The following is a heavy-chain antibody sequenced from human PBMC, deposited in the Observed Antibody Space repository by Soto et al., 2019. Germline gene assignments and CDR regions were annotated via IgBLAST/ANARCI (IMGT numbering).Heavy chain of an antibody. V-gene: IGHV3-23*01. CDR3: AKDTFEWFGELYYYYNMDV. CDR2: ISGSGGST. CDR1: GFTFSSYA. J-gene: IGHJ6*03. Sequence: EVQLLESGGGLVQPGGSLRLSCAASGFTFSSYAMSWVRQAPGKGLEWVSAISGSGGSTYYADSVKGRFTISRDNSKNTVYLQMSSLRAEDTAVYYCAKDTFEWFGELYYYYNMDVWGKGTTVTVSS. D-gene: IGHD3-10*01.